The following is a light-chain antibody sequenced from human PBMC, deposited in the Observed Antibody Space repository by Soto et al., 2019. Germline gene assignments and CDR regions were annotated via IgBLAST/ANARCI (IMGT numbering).Light chain of an antibody. Sequence: EILMTQSPATLSVSPGERATLSCRASQSVSSNLAWYQQKPGQAPRLLIYGVSTRATGIPARFSGSGSGTEFTLTISSLQPEDLATYFCQQLNTYPPWTFGQGTKVDIK. CDR1: QSVSSN. CDR2: GVS. J-gene: IGKJ1*01. V-gene: IGKV3-15*01. CDR3: QQLNTYPPWT.